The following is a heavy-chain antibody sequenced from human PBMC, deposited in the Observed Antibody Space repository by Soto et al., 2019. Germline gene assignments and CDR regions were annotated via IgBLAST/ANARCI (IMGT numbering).Heavy chain of an antibody. CDR1: GYIFSSCG. V-gene: IGHV1-18*01. J-gene: IGHJ4*02. CDR2: ISGHNGNT. Sequence: QIQLVQSGAEVKKPGASVKVSCKASGYIFSSCGINWVRQAPGQGLEWMAWISGHNGNTKYQQKFQGRVTVTTDTTTSTFYVELVSLRSDDTAVYFCGRTCVTVAGIGRPCYNDHWGQGTLVTVSS. D-gene: IGHD6-19*01. CDR3: GRTCVTVAGIGRPCYNDH.